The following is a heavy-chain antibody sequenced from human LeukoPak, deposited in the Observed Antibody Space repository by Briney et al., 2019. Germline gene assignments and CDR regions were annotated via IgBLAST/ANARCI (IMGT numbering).Heavy chain of an antibody. D-gene: IGHD3-10*01. CDR3: AKDRTGELPD. Sequence: SLRLSCAASGFTFDDYAMHWVRQAPGKGLEWVSGISWNSGSIGYADSVKGRFTISRDNAKNSLYLQMNSLRAEDTALYYCAKDRTGELPDWGQGTLVTVSS. CDR2: ISWNSGSI. V-gene: IGHV3-9*01. J-gene: IGHJ4*02. CDR1: GFTFDDYA.